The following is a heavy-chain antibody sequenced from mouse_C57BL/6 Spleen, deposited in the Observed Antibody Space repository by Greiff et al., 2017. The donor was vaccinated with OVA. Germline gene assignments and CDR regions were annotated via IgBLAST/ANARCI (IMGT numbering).Heavy chain of an antibody. J-gene: IGHJ3*01. D-gene: IGHD2-3*01. CDR1: GFTFSSYA. V-gene: IGHV5-9-1*02. Sequence: EVKLMESGEGLVKPGGSLKLSCAASGFTFSSYAMSWVRQTPEKRLEWVAYISSGGDYIYYADTVKGRFTISRDNARNTLYLQMSSLKSEDTAMYYCTPDGYYGGFAYWGQGTLVTVSA. CDR2: ISSGGDYI. CDR3: TPDGYYGGFAY.